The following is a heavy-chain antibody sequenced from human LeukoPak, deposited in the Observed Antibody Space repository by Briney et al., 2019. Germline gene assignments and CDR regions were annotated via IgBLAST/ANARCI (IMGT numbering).Heavy chain of an antibody. CDR2: IIPIFGTA. CDR1: GGTFSSYA. V-gene: IGHV1-69*01. J-gene: IGHJ5*02. CDR3: AREEVPATTGGLLWFGEYAYNWFDP. D-gene: IGHD3-10*01. Sequence: AVKVSCQASGGTFSSYAISGVRQAPGQGLEWMGGIIPIFGTANYAHKFQGRVTITADESKSTAYMELSSLRSEDTAVSYCAREEVPATTGGLLWFGEYAYNWFDPWGQGTLVTVSS.